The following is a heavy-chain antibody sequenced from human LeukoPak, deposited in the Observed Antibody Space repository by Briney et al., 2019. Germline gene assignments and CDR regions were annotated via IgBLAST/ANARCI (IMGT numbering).Heavy chain of an antibody. J-gene: IGHJ4*02. CDR1: GFTFSNRG. V-gene: IGHV3-23*01. D-gene: IGHD3-10*01. Sequence: GGSLRLSCAASGFTFSNRGMNWVRQAPGKGLEWVSGISPSGDITYYADSVKGRFTISRDNSKNTLYLEVISLTAEDTAVYYCAKDDAWLRFGEWSQGTLVTVSS. CDR2: ISPSGDIT. CDR3: AKDDAWLRFGE.